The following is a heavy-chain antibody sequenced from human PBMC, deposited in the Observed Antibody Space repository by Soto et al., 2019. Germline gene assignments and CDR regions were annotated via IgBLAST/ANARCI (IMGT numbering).Heavy chain of an antibody. CDR2: ISGSGGAT. J-gene: IGHJ4*02. V-gene: IGHV3-23*01. D-gene: IGHD3-22*01. CDR3: AKDRGFDSSGIDY. Sequence: EVQLLESGGELVQPGGSLRLSCAASGFTLSSYAMSWVRQAPGKGLESVATISGSGGATYYADSVKGRFTISRDNSKNTLFLQVESLRVEDTALYYCAKDRGFDSSGIDYWGLGTLVTVSS. CDR1: GFTLSSYA.